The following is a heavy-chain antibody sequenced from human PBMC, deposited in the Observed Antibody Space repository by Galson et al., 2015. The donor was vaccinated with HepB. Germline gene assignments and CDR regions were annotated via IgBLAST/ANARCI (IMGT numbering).Heavy chain of an antibody. Sequence: SETLSLTCAVSGGSISSSNWWNWVRQPPGKGLEWIGEIYHSGSTNYNPSLKSRVTISVDKSKNHFSLKLNSVTAADTAVYYCARDLRNDYYSYFGMDVWGQGTTVTVSS. J-gene: IGHJ6*02. V-gene: IGHV4-4*02. CDR2: IYHSGST. D-gene: IGHD1-1*01. CDR1: GGSISSSNW. CDR3: ARDLRNDYYSYFGMDV.